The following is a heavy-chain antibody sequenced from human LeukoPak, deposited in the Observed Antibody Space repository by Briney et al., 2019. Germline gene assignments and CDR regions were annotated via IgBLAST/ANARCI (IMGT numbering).Heavy chain of an antibody. J-gene: IGHJ4*02. D-gene: IGHD6-6*01. CDR1: GYTFTSYD. V-gene: IGHV1-8*03. CDR2: MNPNSGNT. CDR3: ARVSYSSSYYFDY. Sequence: GASVRVSCRASGYTFTSYDINWVRQATGQGLERMGWMNPNSGNTGYAQKFQGRVTITRNTSISTAYMELSSLRSEDTAVYYCARVSYSSSYYFDYWGQGTLVTVSS.